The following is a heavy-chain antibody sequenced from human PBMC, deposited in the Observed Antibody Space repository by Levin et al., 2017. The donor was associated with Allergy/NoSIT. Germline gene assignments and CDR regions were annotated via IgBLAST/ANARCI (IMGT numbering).Heavy chain of an antibody. D-gene: IGHD6-13*01. CDR1: GFTFSSYS. CDR3: ARLLGSSWSLDY. V-gene: IGHV3-21*01. J-gene: IGHJ4*02. Sequence: GESLKISCAASGFTFSSYSMNWVRQAPGKGLEWVSSISSSSSYIYYADSVKGRFTISRDNAKNSLYLQMNSLRAEDTAVYYCARLLGSSWSLDYWGQGTLVTVSS. CDR2: ISSSSSYI.